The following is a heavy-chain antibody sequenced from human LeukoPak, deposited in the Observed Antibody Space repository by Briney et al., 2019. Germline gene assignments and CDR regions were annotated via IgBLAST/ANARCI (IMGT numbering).Heavy chain of an antibody. V-gene: IGHV4-59*01. J-gene: IGHJ3*02. CDR1: GGSISSYY. Sequence: TSETLSLTCTVYGGSISSYYWSWIRQPPGKGLEWIGYISYSGSTNCNPSLNSRVTISVDTSNNQFSLKLSSVTAADTAVYYCARELKDYYVWGSYRYGVAFDIWGQGTMVTVSS. D-gene: IGHD3-16*02. CDR3: ARELKDYYVWGSYRYGVAFDI. CDR2: ISYSGST.